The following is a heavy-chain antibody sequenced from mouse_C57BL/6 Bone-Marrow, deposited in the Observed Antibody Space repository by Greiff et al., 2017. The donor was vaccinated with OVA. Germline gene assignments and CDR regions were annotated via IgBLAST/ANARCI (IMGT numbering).Heavy chain of an antibody. CDR3: ARNSYYGSSSWFAY. J-gene: IGHJ3*01. CDR1: GFSLTSYA. CDR2: IWTGGGT. Sequence: VQRVESGPGLVAPSQSLSITCTVSGFSLTSYAISWVRQPPGKGLEWLGVIWTGGGTNYNSALKSRLSISKDNSKSQVFLKMNSLQTDDTARYYCARNSYYGSSSWFAYWGQGTLVTVSA. D-gene: IGHD1-1*01. V-gene: IGHV2-9-1*01.